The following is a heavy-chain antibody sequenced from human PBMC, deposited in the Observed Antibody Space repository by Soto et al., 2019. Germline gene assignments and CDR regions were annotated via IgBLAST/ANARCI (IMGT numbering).Heavy chain of an antibody. V-gene: IGHV1-69*12. Sequence: QVQLVQSGAEVKKPGSSVKVSCKASGGTFSSYAISWVRQAPGQGLEWMGGIIPIFGTANYAQKFQGRVTITADESTSTAYMELSSLRSEDTAVYYCARAGDGVVVAAPPPFDYWGQGTLVTVSS. CDR3: ARAGDGVVVAAPPPFDY. D-gene: IGHD2-15*01. CDR1: GGTFSSYA. CDR2: IIPIFGTA. J-gene: IGHJ4*02.